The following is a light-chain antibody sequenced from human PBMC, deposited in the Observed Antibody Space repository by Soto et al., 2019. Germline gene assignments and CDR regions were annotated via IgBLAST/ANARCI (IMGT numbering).Light chain of an antibody. CDR1: QGINSY. Sequence: DIQMTHSPSSLAASLVDRVTITCLASQGINSYLAWYQQKPGKAPKLLIYTASTLQSGVPSRFSGSGSGTEFTLTITSLQPEDFAAYYCQQLYSYPLTFGGGTKVDIK. CDR2: TAS. V-gene: IGKV1-9*01. J-gene: IGKJ4*01. CDR3: QQLYSYPLT.